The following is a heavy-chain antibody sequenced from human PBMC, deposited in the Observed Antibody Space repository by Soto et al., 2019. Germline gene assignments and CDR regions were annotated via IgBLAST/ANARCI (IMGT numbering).Heavy chain of an antibody. V-gene: IGHV3-7*03. CDR2: IKPDGSDE. CDR1: GFMFHTYW. D-gene: IGHD4-17*01. Sequence: SLRLSCAASGFMFHTYWMSWVRQAPGKGLEWVANIKPDGSDENYVDIVKGRFTISRDTSKNQFSLKLSSVTAADTAVYYCARLPWADYGGIFDPWGQGTLVTVSS. CDR3: ARLPWADYGGIFDP. J-gene: IGHJ5*02.